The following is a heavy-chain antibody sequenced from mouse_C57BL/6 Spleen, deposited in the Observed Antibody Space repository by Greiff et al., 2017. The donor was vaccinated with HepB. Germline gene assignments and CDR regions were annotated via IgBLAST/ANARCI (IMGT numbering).Heavy chain of an antibody. CDR1: GYTFTDYN. D-gene: IGHD1-1*01. Sequence: EVQLQQSGPELVKPGASVKMSCKASGYTFTDYNMHWVKQSHGKSLEWIGYINPNNGGTSDNQKFKGKATLTVNKSSSTAYMELRSLTSEDSAVYYCARNYYGSTWFAYWGQGTLVTVSA. V-gene: IGHV1-22*01. CDR2: INPNNGGT. J-gene: IGHJ3*01. CDR3: ARNYYGSTWFAY.